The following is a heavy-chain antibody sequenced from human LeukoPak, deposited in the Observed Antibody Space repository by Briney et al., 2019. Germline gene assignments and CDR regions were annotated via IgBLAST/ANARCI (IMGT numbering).Heavy chain of an antibody. J-gene: IGHJ5*02. Sequence: ASVKVSCKASGYTFTGYYMHWVRQAPGQGLEWMGWINPNSGGTNYAQKFQGRVTMTRDTPISTAYMELSRLRSDDTAVYYCARGPRIAARRLGWFDPWGQGTLVTVSS. CDR2: INPNSGGT. CDR1: GYTFTGYY. V-gene: IGHV1-2*02. D-gene: IGHD6-6*01. CDR3: ARGPRIAARRLGWFDP.